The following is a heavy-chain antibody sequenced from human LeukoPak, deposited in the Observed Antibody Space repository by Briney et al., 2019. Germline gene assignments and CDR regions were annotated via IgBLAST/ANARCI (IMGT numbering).Heavy chain of an antibody. D-gene: IGHD3-22*01. Sequence: GESLKISCKASSSTFTNYWIGWVRQMPGRGLEWMGITYPGDSDTRYSLSFQGQVTISADKSISTAYLQWSSLKASDTAMYYCARLGAYYYDSSGHYAFDIWGQGTMVTVSS. J-gene: IGHJ3*02. CDR1: SSTFTNYW. CDR3: ARLGAYYYDSSGHYAFDI. CDR2: TYPGDSDT. V-gene: IGHV5-51*01.